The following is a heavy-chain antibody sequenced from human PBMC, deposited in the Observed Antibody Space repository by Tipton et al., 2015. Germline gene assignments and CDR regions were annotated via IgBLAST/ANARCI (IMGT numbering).Heavy chain of an antibody. CDR3: ARDLGQQLVGPYYFHYAMDV. CDR2: IQYSGST. D-gene: IGHD6-6*01. CDR1: GGSISSYY. Sequence: TLSLTCTVSGGSISSYYWSWIRQSPGKELEWIGYIQYSGSTNYNPSLKSRVTISVDTSKNRFSLKLSSVTAADTAVYYCARDLGQQLVGPYYFHYAMDVWGQGTSVTVSS. J-gene: IGHJ6*02. V-gene: IGHV4-59*13.